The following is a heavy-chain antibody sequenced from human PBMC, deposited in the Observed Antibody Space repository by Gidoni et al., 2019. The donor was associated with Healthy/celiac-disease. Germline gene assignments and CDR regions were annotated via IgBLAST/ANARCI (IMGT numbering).Heavy chain of an antibody. D-gene: IGHD6-19*01. J-gene: IGHJ4*02. CDR1: GFTFSSYS. Sequence: EVQLVESGGGLVKPGGSLRLSCAASGFTFSSYSMNWVHQAPGKGLEWFSSISSSSSYIYYADSVKGRFTISRDNAKNSLYLQMNSLRAEDTAVYYCARLGIAVAGMAYWGQGTLVTVSS. CDR2: ISSSSSYI. CDR3: ARLGIAVAGMAY. V-gene: IGHV3-21*01.